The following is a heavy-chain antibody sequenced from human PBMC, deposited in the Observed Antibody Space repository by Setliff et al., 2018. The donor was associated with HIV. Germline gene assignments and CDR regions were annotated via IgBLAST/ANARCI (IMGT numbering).Heavy chain of an antibody. CDR1: GDSMSSDNYF. D-gene: IGHD1-26*01. V-gene: IGHV4-39*01. CDR3: ARYRRFADYIDV. J-gene: IGHJ6*03. Sequence: SETLSLTCTISGDSMSSDNYFWVWVRQPPGKGLEWMGNIFHSGNAYYSPSLKSRVTMSLDTSMNQFSLKLTSVTAADTALYYCARYRRFADYIDVWGKGTTVTVSS. CDR2: IFHSGNA.